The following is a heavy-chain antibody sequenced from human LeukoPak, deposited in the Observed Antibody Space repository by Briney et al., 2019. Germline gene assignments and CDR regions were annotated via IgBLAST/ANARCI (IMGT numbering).Heavy chain of an antibody. CDR1: GGSISSRSYY. CDR2: ISYSGFT. J-gene: IGHJ5*02. D-gene: IGHD5-24*01. CDR3: AGLPFRSDGYNYLNCFDP. Sequence: PSETLSLTCAVAGGSISSRSYYWGWIRQPPGKGLEWIGSISYSGFTYYNPSLKSRVTISVDTSKNQFSLKLSSVTAADTAVYYCAGLPFRSDGYNYLNCFDPWGQGTLVTVSS. V-gene: IGHV4-39*01.